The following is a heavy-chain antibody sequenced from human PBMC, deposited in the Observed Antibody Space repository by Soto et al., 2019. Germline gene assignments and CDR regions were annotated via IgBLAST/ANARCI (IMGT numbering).Heavy chain of an antibody. V-gene: IGHV3-30*18. J-gene: IGHJ4*02. CDR2: ISYDGSNK. Sequence: QVQLVESGGGVVQPGRSLRLSCAASGFTLSSYGMHWVRQAPGKGLEWVAVISYDGSNKYYADSVKGRFTISRDNSKNTLYLQMNSLRAEDTAVYYCAKGDYEDYWGQGTLVTVSS. CDR3: AKGDYEDY. D-gene: IGHD4-17*01. CDR1: GFTLSSYG.